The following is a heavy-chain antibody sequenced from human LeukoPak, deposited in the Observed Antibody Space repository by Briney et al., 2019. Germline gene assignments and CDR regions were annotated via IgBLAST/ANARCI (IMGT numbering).Heavy chain of an antibody. CDR2: IYSGGST. V-gene: IGHV3-66*01. Sequence: GGSLRLSCGASGFTVSSNYMSWVRQAPGKGLEWVSVIYSGGSTYYADSVKGRFTISRDNSKNTLYLQMNSLRGEDTAVYYCAKDQGSGWFYFDYWGQGTLVTVSS. CDR3: AKDQGSGWFYFDY. CDR1: GFTVSSNY. J-gene: IGHJ4*02. D-gene: IGHD6-19*01.